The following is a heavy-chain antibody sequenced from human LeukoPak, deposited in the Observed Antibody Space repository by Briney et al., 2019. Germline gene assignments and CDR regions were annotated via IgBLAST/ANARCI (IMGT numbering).Heavy chain of an antibody. CDR2: ISSSSSYI. V-gene: IGHV3-21*01. D-gene: IGHD4-17*01. Sequence: GGSLRLSCAASGFTFSSYSMNWVRQAPGKGLEWVSSISSSSSYIYYADSVKGRFTIFRDNAKNSLYLQMNSLRAEDTAMYYCARDFTTVTAAYFQHWGQGTLVTVSS. CDR1: GFTFSSYS. J-gene: IGHJ1*01. CDR3: ARDFTTVTAAYFQH.